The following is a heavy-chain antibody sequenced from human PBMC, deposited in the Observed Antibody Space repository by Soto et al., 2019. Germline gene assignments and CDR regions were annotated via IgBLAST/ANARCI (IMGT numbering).Heavy chain of an antibody. Sequence: PGGSLRLSCAASGFTFSSYGMHWVRQAPGKGLEWVAVISYDGSNKYYADSVKGRFTISRDNSKNTLYLQMNSLRAEDTAVYYCAKSRGSSSWYQLFFAYYYYGMDVWGQGTTVTVSS. D-gene: IGHD6-13*01. V-gene: IGHV3-30*18. CDR1: GFTFSSYG. CDR3: AKSRGSSSWYQLFFAYYYYGMDV. J-gene: IGHJ6*02. CDR2: ISYDGSNK.